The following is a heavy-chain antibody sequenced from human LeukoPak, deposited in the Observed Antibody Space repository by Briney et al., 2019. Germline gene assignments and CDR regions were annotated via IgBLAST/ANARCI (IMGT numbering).Heavy chain of an antibody. CDR3: ARGLGNFGRGGSYFAY. J-gene: IGHJ4*02. V-gene: IGHV3-30*04. CDR2: ISYDGINK. D-gene: IGHD4-23*01. Sequence: GGSLRLSCAASGFTFSDYAMHWVRQAPGKGLEWVAVISYDGINKFYAGSVKGRFTISRDNSKNTVLLQMNSLRAEDTAVYYCARGLGNFGRGGSYFAYWGQGTLGTV. CDR1: GFTFSDYA.